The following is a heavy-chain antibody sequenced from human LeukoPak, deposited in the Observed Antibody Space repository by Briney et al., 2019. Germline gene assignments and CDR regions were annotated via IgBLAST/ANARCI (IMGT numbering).Heavy chain of an antibody. V-gene: IGHV3-23*01. Sequence: GGSLRLSCAASGFTFSSYAMSWVRQAPGKGLEWVSAISGSGGSTYYADSVKGRFTISRDKFKNTLYLQMNSLRAEDTAEYFCAKGHYDGGAYYYFDYWGQGTLVTVSS. J-gene: IGHJ4*02. CDR1: GFTFSSYA. CDR3: AKGHYDGGAYYYFDY. CDR2: ISGSGGST. D-gene: IGHD3-22*01.